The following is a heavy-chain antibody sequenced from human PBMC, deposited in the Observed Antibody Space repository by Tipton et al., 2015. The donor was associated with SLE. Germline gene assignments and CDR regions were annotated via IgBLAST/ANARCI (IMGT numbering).Heavy chain of an antibody. Sequence: SLRLSCAASGFTFSSYAMSWVRQAPGKGLEWVSAISGSGGSTYYADSVKGRFTISRDSSKNTLYLQMNSLRAEDTAVYYCAKDGPNYYDSSGYPDDAFDIWGQGTMVTVSS. D-gene: IGHD3-22*01. V-gene: IGHV3-23*01. CDR1: GFTFSSYA. CDR2: ISGSGGST. J-gene: IGHJ3*02. CDR3: AKDGPNYYDSSGYPDDAFDI.